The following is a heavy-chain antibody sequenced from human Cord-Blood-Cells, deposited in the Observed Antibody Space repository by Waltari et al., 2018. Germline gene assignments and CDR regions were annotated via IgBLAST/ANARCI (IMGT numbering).Heavy chain of an antibody. CDR1: GGSISSSSYY. V-gene: IGHV4-39*01. J-gene: IGHJ6*03. CDR2: IYYSGGT. D-gene: IGHD6-13*01. CDR3: ARHDPPGYSSSWYYYYYYMDV. Sequence: QLQLQESGPGLVKPSETLSLTCTVSGGSISSSSYYWGWSRQPPGKGLEWIGRIYYSGGTYSTPSLKRRVTISVDTSKNQFSLKLSSVTAADTAVYYCARHDPPGYSSSWYYYYYYMDVWGKGTTVTVSS.